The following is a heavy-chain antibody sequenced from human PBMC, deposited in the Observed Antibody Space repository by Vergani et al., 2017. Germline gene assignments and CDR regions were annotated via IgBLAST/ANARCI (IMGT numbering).Heavy chain of an antibody. CDR1: GGTFSSYT. J-gene: IGHJ5*02. Sequence: QVQLVQSGAEVKKPGSSVNVSCKASGGTFSSYTISWVRQAPGQGLEWMGRIIPILGIANYAQKFQGRVTITADKSTSTAYMELSSLRSEDTAVYYCARGTRGDTMVRGPKSCFDPWGQGTLVTVSS. D-gene: IGHD3-10*01. CDR2: IIPILGIA. V-gene: IGHV1-69*02. CDR3: ARGTRGDTMVRGPKSCFDP.